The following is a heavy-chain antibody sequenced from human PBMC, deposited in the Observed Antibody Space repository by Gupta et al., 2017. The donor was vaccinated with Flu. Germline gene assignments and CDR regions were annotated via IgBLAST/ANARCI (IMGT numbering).Heavy chain of an antibody. J-gene: IGHJ4*02. CDR1: GFTFTDYG. D-gene: IGHD2-2*01. CDR3: VRGAPPIEDCISTSCSHFDY. CDR2: IWYEVGNK. Sequence: QVDLVESGGGVVHPGGSLRLSCGAFGFTFTDYGMHWVRQAPGKGPEWVAGIWYEVGNKFYVDSVKGRFAISRDNSKKTLYLQMNSLRVDDTAMYYCVRGAPPIEDCISTSCSHFDYWGQGILVTVSP. V-gene: IGHV3-33*01.